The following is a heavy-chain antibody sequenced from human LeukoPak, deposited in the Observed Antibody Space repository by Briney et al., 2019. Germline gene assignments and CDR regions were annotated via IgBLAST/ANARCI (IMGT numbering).Heavy chain of an antibody. J-gene: IGHJ4*02. CDR3: ARLPPTHGYSGYGGIDY. CDR2: NIPIFGTA. CDR1: GGTFSSYA. D-gene: IGHD5-12*01. V-gene: IGHV1-69*06. Sequence: ASVTVSCKASGGTFSSYAISWVRQAPGQGLEWMGGNIPIFGTANYAQKFQGRVTITADKSTSTAYMELSSLRSQDTAVYYCARLPPTHGYSGYGGIDYWGQGPLVTVPS.